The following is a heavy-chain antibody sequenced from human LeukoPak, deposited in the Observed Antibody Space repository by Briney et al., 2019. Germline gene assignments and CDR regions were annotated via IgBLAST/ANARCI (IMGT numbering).Heavy chain of an antibody. CDR2: IYTSGST. CDR3: ARDNLSGLDY. Sequence: SQTLSLTCTVSGGPVNSGGVYWSWIRQPAGKGLEWIGRIYTSGSTNYNPSLKSRVTISLDTSQNQFSLNLNSVTAEDTAVYFCARDNLSGLDYWGQGTLVTVSS. J-gene: IGHJ4*02. CDR1: GGPVNSGGVY. V-gene: IGHV4-61*02. D-gene: IGHD3-16*02.